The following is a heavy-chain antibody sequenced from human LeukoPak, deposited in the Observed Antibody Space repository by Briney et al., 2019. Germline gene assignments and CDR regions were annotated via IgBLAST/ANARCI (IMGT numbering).Heavy chain of an antibody. CDR2: ISSSSSYI. J-gene: IGHJ4*02. V-gene: IGHV3-21*01. Sequence: GGSLRLSCEASGFTFSSYSMNWVRQAPGKGLEWVSSISSSSSYIYYADSVKGRFTISRDNSKNTLYLQMNSLRAEDTAVYYCAKGGAAAEDYWGQGTLVTVSS. CDR1: GFTFSSYS. D-gene: IGHD6-13*01. CDR3: AKGGAAAEDY.